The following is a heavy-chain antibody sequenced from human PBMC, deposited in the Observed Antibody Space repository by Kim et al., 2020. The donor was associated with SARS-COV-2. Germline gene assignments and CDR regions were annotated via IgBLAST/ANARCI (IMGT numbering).Heavy chain of an antibody. V-gene: IGHV4-34*01. J-gene: IGHJ4*02. CDR1: GGSFSGYY. Sequence: SETLSLTCAVYGGSFSGYYWSWIRQPPGKGLEWIGEINHSGSTNYNPSLKSRVTISVDTSKNQFSLKLSSVTAADTAVYYCARVTIFGVVYRHFDYWGQGTLVTVSS. CDR2: INHSGST. CDR3: ARVTIFGVVYRHFDY. D-gene: IGHD3-3*01.